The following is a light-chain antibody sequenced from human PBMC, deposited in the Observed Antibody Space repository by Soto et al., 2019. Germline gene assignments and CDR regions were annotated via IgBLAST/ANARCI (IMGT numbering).Light chain of an antibody. J-gene: IGLJ3*02. CDR3: AAWDDSLNGPL. Sequence: QSVLTQPPSASGTPGQRVTISCSGSSSNIGSNTVNWYQQLPGTAPTLLIYSNNQRPSGVPDRFSGSKSGTSSSLAVNGLKSGDEADYYCAAWDDSLNGPLFGGGTKVTVL. V-gene: IGLV1-44*01. CDR2: SNN. CDR1: SSNIGSNT.